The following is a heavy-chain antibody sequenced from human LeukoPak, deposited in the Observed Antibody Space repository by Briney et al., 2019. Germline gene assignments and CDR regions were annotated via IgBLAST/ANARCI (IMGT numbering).Heavy chain of an antibody. CDR1: GGSISSSSYY. Sequence: SETLSLTCTVSGGSISSSSYYWGWIRQPPGKGLEWIGSIYHSGSTYYNPSLKSRVTISVDTSKNQFSLKLSSVTAADTAVYYCARSRPGIAVAGYFDYWGQGTLVTVSS. V-gene: IGHV4-39*07. CDR3: ARSRPGIAVAGYFDY. D-gene: IGHD6-19*01. CDR2: IYHSGST. J-gene: IGHJ4*02.